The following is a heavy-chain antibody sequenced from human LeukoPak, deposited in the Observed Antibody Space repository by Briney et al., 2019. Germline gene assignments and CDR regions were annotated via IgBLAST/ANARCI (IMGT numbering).Heavy chain of an antibody. CDR2: IYYSGST. CDR1: GGSISSYY. D-gene: IGHD2-2*02. Sequence: PSETLSLTCTVSGGSISSYYWSWIRQPPGKGLEWIGYIYYSGSTNYSPSLKSRVTISVDTSKNQFSLKLSSVTAADTAVYYCARGYCSSTSCYRWFDPWGQGTLVTVSS. CDR3: ARGYCSSTSCYRWFDP. J-gene: IGHJ5*02. V-gene: IGHV4-59*01.